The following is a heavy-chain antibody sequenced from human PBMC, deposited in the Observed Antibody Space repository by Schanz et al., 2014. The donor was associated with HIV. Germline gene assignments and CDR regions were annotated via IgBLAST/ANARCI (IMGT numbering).Heavy chain of an antibody. J-gene: IGHJ4*02. D-gene: IGHD1-1*01. CDR1: GYTFISYG. CDR3: ARIRTKGVTGTYD. Sequence: QVQLVQSGPEVKKPGASVKVSCKASGYTFISYGISWVRQAPGQGLEWMGWINPNNGVTNYAEEFQDRVTMTRDTSISTAYLELSRLTLDDTAVYYCARIRTKGVTGTYDWGQGTLVTVSS. V-gene: IGHV1-2*02. CDR2: INPNNGVT.